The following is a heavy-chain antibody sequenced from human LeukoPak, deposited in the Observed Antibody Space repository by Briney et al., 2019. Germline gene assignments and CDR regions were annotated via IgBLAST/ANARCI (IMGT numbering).Heavy chain of an antibody. V-gene: IGHV3-7*01. D-gene: IGHD3-3*01. CDR3: ARVKYFDFWSGNDAFDI. CDR1: GFTFSDYW. Sequence: GGSLRLSCVISGFTFSDYWMNWVRQAPGKGLEWVANIKQDGSEKYYVDSVKGRFTISRDSAKNSLYLQMNSLRAEDTAVYYCARVKYFDFWSGNDAFDIWGQGTMVTVSS. J-gene: IGHJ3*02. CDR2: IKQDGSEK.